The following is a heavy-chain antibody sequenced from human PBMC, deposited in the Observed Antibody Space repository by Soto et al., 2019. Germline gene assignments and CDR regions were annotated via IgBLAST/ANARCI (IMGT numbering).Heavy chain of an antibody. CDR2: TVIGGGT. Sequence: EVQLVETGGGLIQPGGSLRLSCAASGFHVTDNYIIWVRQPPGKGLEWVSTTVIGGGTNYADTVKGRFTVSRDNSKNTLYLQMNNLRVEDTAVYYCARKPPSAIQGWAFGMDVWGQGTTVFVSS. V-gene: IGHV3-53*02. CDR1: GFHVTDNY. D-gene: IGHD2-2*01. CDR3: ARKPPSAIQGWAFGMDV. J-gene: IGHJ6*02.